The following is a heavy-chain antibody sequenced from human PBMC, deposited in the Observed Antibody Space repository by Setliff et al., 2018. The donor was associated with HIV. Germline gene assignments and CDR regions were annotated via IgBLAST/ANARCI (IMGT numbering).Heavy chain of an antibody. CDR3: VRDCPITVATLRPYYYYMDV. J-gene: IGHJ6*03. D-gene: IGHD4-17*01. V-gene: IGHV3-53*04. Sequence: GGSLRLSCAASGFTVSRYYMSWVRQAPGKGLEWVSIIYSGGTTYYADSVKGRFIISRHNSTTTAYMELSSLRSEDSAVYYCVRDCPITVATLRPYYYYMDVWGKGTTVTVSS. CDR2: IYSGGTT. CDR1: GFTVSRYY.